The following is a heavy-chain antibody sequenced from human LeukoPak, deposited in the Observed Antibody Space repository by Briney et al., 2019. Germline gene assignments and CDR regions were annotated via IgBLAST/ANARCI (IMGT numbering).Heavy chain of an antibody. J-gene: IGHJ4*02. CDR3: ARGPEPYEPDY. D-gene: IGHD3-3*01. Sequence: ASVKVSCKASGYSFTGYYMHWVRQAPGQGLEWMGRISPGSGDTDYGQNFQGRVTVTRDMSITTVYMELSSLRSDDTAVYYCARGPEPYEPDYWGQGTLVTVSS. CDR2: ISPGSGDT. V-gene: IGHV1-2*06. CDR1: GYSFTGYY.